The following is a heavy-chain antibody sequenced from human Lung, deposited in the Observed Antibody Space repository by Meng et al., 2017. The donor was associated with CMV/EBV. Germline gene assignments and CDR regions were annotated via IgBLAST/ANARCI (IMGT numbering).Heavy chain of an antibody. D-gene: IGHD2-2*01. CDR2: IYYSGST. CDR1: GGSY. V-gene: IGHV4-31*02. Sequence: GGSYWSWIRQHPGKGLEWIGYIYYSGSTYYNPSLKSRVTISVDTSKNQFSLKLSSVTAADTAVYYCARSGRPYCSSTSCSSGWFDPWGQGTLVTVSS. J-gene: IGHJ5*02. CDR3: ARSGRPYCSSTSCSSGWFDP.